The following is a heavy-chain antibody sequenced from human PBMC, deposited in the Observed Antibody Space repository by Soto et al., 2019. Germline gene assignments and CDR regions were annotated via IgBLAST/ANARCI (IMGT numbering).Heavy chain of an antibody. D-gene: IGHD2-15*01. V-gene: IGHV3-23*01. CDR1: GFTFYGYV. CDR3: AKSKWEIIEVGYYGMDV. CDR2: ISASGAFT. Sequence: EEQLLESGGGLAQPGGSLRLSCAASGFTFYGYVMSWVRQVPGKGLEWVSSISASGAFTNYADSVKGRFTIARDNSKDTAYLQMNSLRGADTAVYYCAKSKWEIIEVGYYGMDVWGQGTTVIVSS. J-gene: IGHJ6*02.